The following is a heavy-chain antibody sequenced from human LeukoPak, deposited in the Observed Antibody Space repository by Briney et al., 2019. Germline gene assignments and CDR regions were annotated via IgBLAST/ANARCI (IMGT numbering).Heavy chain of an antibody. CDR2: ISAYNDNR. Sequence: ASVKVSCKASGYSFTSYGISWVRQAPGQGLEWMGWISAYNDNRKYAQNFQGRLTMTTDTFTSTAYMELRSLRSEDMAVYYCVIAVAGYFDYWGQGTLVTVSS. CDR1: GYSFTSYG. CDR3: VIAVAGYFDY. J-gene: IGHJ4*02. D-gene: IGHD6-19*01. V-gene: IGHV1-18*03.